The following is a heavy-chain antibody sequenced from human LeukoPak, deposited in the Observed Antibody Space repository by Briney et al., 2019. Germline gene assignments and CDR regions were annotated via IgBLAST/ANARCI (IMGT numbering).Heavy chain of an antibody. CDR3: ARDPQWLHFDY. CDR2: INAGTGNI. J-gene: IGHJ4*02. D-gene: IGHD6-19*01. V-gene: IGHV1-3*01. CDR1: GYTFINYA. Sequence: ASVKVSCKASGYTFINYAIHWVRQAPGQRLEWMGWINAGTGNIKCSQKLQGRVTVTRDITANTAYMELSSLRSEDTAVYYCARDPQWLHFDYWGQGTLVTVSS.